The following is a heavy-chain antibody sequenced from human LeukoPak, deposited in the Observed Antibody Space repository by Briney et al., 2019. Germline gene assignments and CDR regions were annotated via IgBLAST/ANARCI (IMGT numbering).Heavy chain of an antibody. CDR3: VRHDGRSGGTMGVWDY. Sequence: SETPSLTCTVSGGSISSSRYHWGWTRQPPGKGLQWIGSIYYSGTTYYNPSLNSRVTISRDTSKNQFSLQLNSVTAADTAVYYCVRHDGRSGGTMGVWDYWGQGSLVTVSS. CDR1: GGSISSSRYH. V-gene: IGHV4-39*01. CDR2: IYYSGTT. D-gene: IGHD1-1*01. J-gene: IGHJ4*02.